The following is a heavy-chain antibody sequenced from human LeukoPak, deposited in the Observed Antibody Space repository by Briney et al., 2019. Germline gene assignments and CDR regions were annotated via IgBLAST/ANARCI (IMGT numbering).Heavy chain of an antibody. CDR3: ARDPKYYGSGSPHYY. D-gene: IGHD3-10*01. Sequence: SETLSLTCTISGGSISSSSYYWGWIRQPPGKGLEWIGSIYYSGSTYYNPSLKSRVTISVDTSKNQFPLKLSSVTAADTAVYYCARDPKYYGSGSPHYYWGQGTLVTVSS. V-gene: IGHV4-39*06. J-gene: IGHJ4*02. CDR1: GGSISSSSYY. CDR2: IYYSGST.